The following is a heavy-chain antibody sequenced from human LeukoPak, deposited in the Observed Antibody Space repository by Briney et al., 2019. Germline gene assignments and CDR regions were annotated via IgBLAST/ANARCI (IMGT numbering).Heavy chain of an antibody. J-gene: IGHJ4*02. D-gene: IGHD3-3*01. CDR3: ARGGRIFGVVPLDY. V-gene: IGHV3-21*01. CDR2: ISSSSSYI. CDR1: GFTFSSYS. Sequence: GGSLRLSCAPSGFTFSSYSMNWVRQAPGKGLEWVSSISSSSSYIYYADSVRGRFTISRDNAKNSLYLQMNSLRAEDTAVYYCARGGRIFGVVPLDYWGQGTLVTVSS.